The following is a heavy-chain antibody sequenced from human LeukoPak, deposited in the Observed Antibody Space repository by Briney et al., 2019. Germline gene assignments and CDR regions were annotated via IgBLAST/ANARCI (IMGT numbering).Heavy chain of an antibody. CDR2: ISAYNGNT. CDR1: GYTFTSCA. Sequence: ASVKVSCKASGYTFTSCAISWVRQAPGQGLEWMGWISAYNGNTNYAQKLQGRVTMTTDTSTSTAYMELRSLRSDDTAVYYCARAPFTFGGVIDTAGGYYFDYWGQGTLVTVPS. J-gene: IGHJ4*02. V-gene: IGHV1-18*01. D-gene: IGHD3-16*02. CDR3: ARAPFTFGGVIDTAGGYYFDY.